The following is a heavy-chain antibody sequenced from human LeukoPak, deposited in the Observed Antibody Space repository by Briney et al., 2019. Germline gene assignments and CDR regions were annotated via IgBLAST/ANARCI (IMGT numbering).Heavy chain of an antibody. CDR3: ATNRFRGTSGRRGYYYYMDV. J-gene: IGHJ6*03. D-gene: IGHD1-14*01. CDR1: GGSISSYY. CDR2: IYTSGST. Sequence: SETLSLTCTVSGGSISSYYWSWIRQPAGKGLEWIGRIYTSGSTNYNPSLKSRVTISVDTSKNQFSLKLSSVTAADTAVYYCATNRFRGTSGRRGYYYYMDVWGKGTTVTVSS. V-gene: IGHV4-4*07.